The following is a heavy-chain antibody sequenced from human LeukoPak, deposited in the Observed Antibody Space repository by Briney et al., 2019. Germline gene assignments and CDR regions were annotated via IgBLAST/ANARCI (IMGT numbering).Heavy chain of an antibody. CDR2: ISSSSSYI. CDR3: ARAPDYYYGMDV. CDR1: GFTFSSYS. J-gene: IGHJ6*02. Sequence: GGSLRLSCAASGFTFSSYSMNWVRQAPGKGLEWVSSISSSSSYIYYADPVKGRFTISRDNAKNSLYLQMNSLRAEDTAVYYCARAPDYYYGMDVWGQGTTVTVSS. V-gene: IGHV3-21*01.